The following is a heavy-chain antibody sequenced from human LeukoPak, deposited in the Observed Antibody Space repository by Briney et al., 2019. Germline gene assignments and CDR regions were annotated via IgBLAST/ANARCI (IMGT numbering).Heavy chain of an antibody. CDR2: INPSGGTT. Sequence: GASVKISCKASGYTFVNFYIHWVRQAPGQGLELMGLINPSGGTTTYTENFQGRLTLTRDTSTATVYLELSSLTFADTAMYYCARGPRRTIDNWGQGTLVTVSS. V-gene: IGHV1-46*01. CDR1: GYTFVNFY. D-gene: IGHD5-24*01. CDR3: ARGPRRTIDN. J-gene: IGHJ4*02.